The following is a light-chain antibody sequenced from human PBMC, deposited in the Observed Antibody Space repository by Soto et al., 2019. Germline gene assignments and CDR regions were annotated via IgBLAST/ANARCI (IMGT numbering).Light chain of an antibody. CDR3: QQYGRSTMYT. CDR1: QSVSSSY. CDR2: GAS. V-gene: IGKV3-20*01. Sequence: EIVLTQSPGTLSLSPGERATLSCRASQSVSSSYLAWYKQKPGQAPRLLIYGASSRATGIPDRFSGSGSGTDFTLTISRLQPEDFAVYYCQQYGRSTMYTFGQGTKV. J-gene: IGKJ2*01.